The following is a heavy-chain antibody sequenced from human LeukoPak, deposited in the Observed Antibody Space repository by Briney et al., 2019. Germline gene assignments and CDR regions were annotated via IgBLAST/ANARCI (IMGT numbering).Heavy chain of an antibody. J-gene: IGHJ4*02. V-gene: IGHV1-2*02. CDR3: ARGSVYLWSGYSPSY. Sequence: GASVKVSCMASGYTFTGYYMHWVRQAPGQGLEWVGWINPKRGGTNYAQNFQGRVTMTRDPSISTGYMELNRLRSDDTAVYYCARGSVYLWSGYSPSYWGEGTLVTVSS. D-gene: IGHD3-3*01. CDR2: INPKRGGT. CDR1: GYTFTGYY.